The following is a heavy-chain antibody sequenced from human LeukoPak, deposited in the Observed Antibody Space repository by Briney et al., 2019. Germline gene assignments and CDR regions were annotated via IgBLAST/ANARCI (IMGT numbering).Heavy chain of an antibody. CDR3: ARGPPLFDP. CDR2: INTAGSTM. V-gene: IGHV3-48*01. Sequence: GGSLRLSCAASGFTFSTYDMNWVRQAPGKGLEWISYINTAGSTMYYADSVKGRFTISRDNAKNSLYLQINGLRAEATAVYYCARGPPLFDPWGQGTLVTVSS. CDR1: GFTFSTYD. J-gene: IGHJ5*02.